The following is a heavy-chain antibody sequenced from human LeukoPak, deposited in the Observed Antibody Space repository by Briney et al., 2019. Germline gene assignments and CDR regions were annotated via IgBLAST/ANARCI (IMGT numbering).Heavy chain of an antibody. CDR1: GFTFSSYG. CDR2: ISYDGSNK. D-gene: IGHD2-8*01. V-gene: IGHV3-30*18. CDR3: AKDWGYCTNGVCYPYYYYYMDV. J-gene: IGHJ6*03. Sequence: GGSLTLSCAASGFTFSSYGMHWLRQAPAKGLEWVAVISYDGSNKYYADSVKGRFTISRDNSKNKLYLQMNSLRAEDTAVYYCAKDWGYCTNGVCYPYYYYYMDVWGKGTTVTVSS.